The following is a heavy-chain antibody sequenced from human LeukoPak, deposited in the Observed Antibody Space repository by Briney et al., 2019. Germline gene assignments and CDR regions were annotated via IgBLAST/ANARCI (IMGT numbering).Heavy chain of an antibody. V-gene: IGHV3-23*01. CDR2: ISAGSEDS. Sequence: QSGGSLRLSCTASGFTFGGYAMSWVRQAPGKGLEWVSSISAGSEDSYYADSVKGRFTISRDNSKSTLYLQMNSLRADDTAVYYCARTIAQYSNTWLYYYYGLDVWGQGTTVTVSS. J-gene: IGHJ6*02. D-gene: IGHD1-7*01. CDR3: ARTIAQYSNTWLYYYYGLDV. CDR1: GFTFGGYA.